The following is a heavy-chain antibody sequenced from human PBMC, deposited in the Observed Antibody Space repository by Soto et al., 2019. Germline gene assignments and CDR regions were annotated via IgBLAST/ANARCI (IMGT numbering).Heavy chain of an antibody. V-gene: IGHV1-18*01. D-gene: IGHD6-19*01. CDR1: GYTFPTYG. CDR2: ISAYNGNT. Sequence: ASVKVSCKASGYTFPTYGIAWVRQAPGQGVEWMGWISAYNGNTNYAQKLQGRVTMTTETSTSTAYMELRSLRSDDTAVYYCARATSPAVAGTQFDYWGQGTRVTVSS. J-gene: IGHJ4*02. CDR3: ARATSPAVAGTQFDY.